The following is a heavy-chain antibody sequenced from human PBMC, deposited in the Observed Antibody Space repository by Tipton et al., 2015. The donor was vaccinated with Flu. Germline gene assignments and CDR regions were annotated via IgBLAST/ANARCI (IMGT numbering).Heavy chain of an antibody. CDR1: GFTFSDYY. Sequence: SLRLSCAASGFTFSDYYMSWIRQAPGKGLEWVSYISSSSSYTNYADSVKGRFTISRDNSKNTLYLQMNSLRAEDTAVYYCAKVEGSSSWYSRLFEYFQHWGQGTLVTVSS. CDR3: AKVEGSSSWYSRLFEYFQH. CDR2: ISSSSSYT. J-gene: IGHJ1*01. V-gene: IGHV3-11*05. D-gene: IGHD6-13*01.